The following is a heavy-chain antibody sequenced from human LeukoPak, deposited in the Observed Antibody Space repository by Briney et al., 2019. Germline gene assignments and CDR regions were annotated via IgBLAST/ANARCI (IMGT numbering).Heavy chain of an antibody. Sequence: GESLKISSKCSGYSFTSYWIGWVRQMPGKGLEWMGIIYPGDSDTRYSPSFQGQVTISADKSINTAYLQWGSLKASDTAMYYCARNYCGSNNCLHAFDIWGQGTMVTVSS. J-gene: IGHJ3*02. CDR3: ARNYCGSNNCLHAFDI. D-gene: IGHD2-2*01. CDR1: GYSFTSYW. V-gene: IGHV5-51*01. CDR2: IYPGDSDT.